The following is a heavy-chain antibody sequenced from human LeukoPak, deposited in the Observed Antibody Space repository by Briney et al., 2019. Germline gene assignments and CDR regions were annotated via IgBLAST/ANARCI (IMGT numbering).Heavy chain of an antibody. CDR3: AREGGIAAAGILFDP. Sequence: SETLSLTCTVSGGSISSSSYYWGWIRQPPGKGLEWIGSIYYSGSTYYNPSLKSRVTISVDTSKNQFSLKLSSVTAADTAVYYCAREGGIAAAGILFDPWGQGTLDTVSS. J-gene: IGHJ5*02. CDR1: GGSISSSSYY. V-gene: IGHV4-39*07. CDR2: IYYSGST. D-gene: IGHD6-13*01.